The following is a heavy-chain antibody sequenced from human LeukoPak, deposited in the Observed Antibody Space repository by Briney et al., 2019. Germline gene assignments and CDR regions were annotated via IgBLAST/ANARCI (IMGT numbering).Heavy chain of an antibody. CDR3: ARDRLTMIVVVTYYFDY. CDR2: ISGSGGSI. CDR1: GFTFSSYA. V-gene: IGHV3-23*01. J-gene: IGHJ4*02. Sequence: GGSLRLSCAASGFTFSSYAMSWVRQAPGKGLEWVSAISGSGGSIYYADSVKGRFTISRDNAKNSLYLQMNSLRAEDTAVYYCARDRLTMIVVVTYYFDYWGQGTLVTVSS. D-gene: IGHD3-22*01.